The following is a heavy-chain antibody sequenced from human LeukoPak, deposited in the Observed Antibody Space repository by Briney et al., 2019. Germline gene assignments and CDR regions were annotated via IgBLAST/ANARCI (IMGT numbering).Heavy chain of an antibody. V-gene: IGHV1-8*03. CDR1: EYTFTSYD. CDR2: MNPNSGNT. Sequence: ASVKVSCKASEYTFTSYDINWVRQATGQGLEWMGWMNPNSGNTGYAQKFQGRVTFTRNTSISTAYMELSSLRSEDTAVYYCARGKAVAGSKEGCNYEVRVLGFWGQGTRVTVSS. CDR3: ARGKAVAGSKEGCNYEVRVLGF. J-gene: IGHJ4*02. D-gene: IGHD5-24*01.